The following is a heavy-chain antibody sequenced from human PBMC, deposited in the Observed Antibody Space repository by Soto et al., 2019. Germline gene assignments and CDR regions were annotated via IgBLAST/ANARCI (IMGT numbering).Heavy chain of an antibody. J-gene: IGHJ4*02. V-gene: IGHV3-23*01. D-gene: IGHD4-17*01. CDR3: AKIAKPNTVTTPSSVDY. CDR1: GFTFSSYA. CDR2: ISGSGGST. Sequence: PGGSLRLSCAASGFTFSSYAMSWVRQAPGKGLEWVSAISGSGGSTYYADSVKGRFTISRDNSKNTLYLQMNSLRAEDTAVYYCAKIAKPNTVTTPSSVDYLGQGTLVTVSS.